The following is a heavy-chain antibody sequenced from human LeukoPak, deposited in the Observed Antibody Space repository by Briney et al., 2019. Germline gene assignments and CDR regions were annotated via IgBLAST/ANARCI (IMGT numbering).Heavy chain of an antibody. D-gene: IGHD5-12*01. CDR1: GYSISSGYY. CDR3: ARDLGYSGFDWAP. J-gene: IGHJ5*02. CDR2: VSSSGNT. Sequence: SETLSLTCTVSGYSISSGYYWGWIRQPPGKRLEWVGNVSSSGNTYYNPTLKSRVTISVDTSKNLFSLNLTSVTAADAAVYYCARDLGYSGFDWAPWGQGTLVTVSS. V-gene: IGHV4-38-2*02.